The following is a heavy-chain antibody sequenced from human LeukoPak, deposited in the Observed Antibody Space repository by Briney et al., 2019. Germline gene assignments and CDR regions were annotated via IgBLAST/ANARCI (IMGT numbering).Heavy chain of an antibody. Sequence: PGGSLRLSCAASGFTFSRYSMNWVRQAPGKGLEWVSSISSSSSNIYYADSVKGRFTISRDNAKNSLYLQMNSLRAEDTAVYYCARDLLATPITISPWGCDYWGQGTLVTVSS. CDR2: ISSSSSNI. CDR3: ARDLLATPITISPWGCDY. CDR1: GFTFSRYS. J-gene: IGHJ4*02. D-gene: IGHD3-16*01. V-gene: IGHV3-21*01.